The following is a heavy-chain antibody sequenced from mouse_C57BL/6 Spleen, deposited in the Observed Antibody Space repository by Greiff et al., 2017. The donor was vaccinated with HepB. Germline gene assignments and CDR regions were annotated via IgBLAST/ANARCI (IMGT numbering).Heavy chain of an antibody. CDR3: ARYPHYCSSCYCDY. V-gene: IGHV1-81*01. Sequence: VQLQQSGAELARPGASVKLSCKASGYTFTSYGISWVKQRTGQGLEWIGEIYPRSGNTYYNEKFKGQATLTADKSSSTAYMELRSLTSEDSAVYFCARYPHYCSSCYCDYWGQGTTLTVSS. CDR1: GYTFTSYG. CDR2: IYPRSGNT. J-gene: IGHJ2*01. D-gene: IGHD1-1*01.